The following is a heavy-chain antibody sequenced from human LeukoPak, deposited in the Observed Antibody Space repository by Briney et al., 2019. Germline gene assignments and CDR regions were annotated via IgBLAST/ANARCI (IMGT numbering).Heavy chain of an antibody. Sequence: PSETLSLTCTVSGGSISSGGYYWSWIRQHPGKGLEWIGYIYYSGSTYYNPSLKSRVTISVDTSKNQFSLKLSSVTAADTAVYYCARGGLLLWFGELRDRGWFDPWGQGTLVTVSS. V-gene: IGHV4-31*03. CDR1: GGSISSGGYY. CDR2: IYYSGST. CDR3: ARGGLLLWFGELRDRGWFDP. J-gene: IGHJ5*02. D-gene: IGHD3-10*01.